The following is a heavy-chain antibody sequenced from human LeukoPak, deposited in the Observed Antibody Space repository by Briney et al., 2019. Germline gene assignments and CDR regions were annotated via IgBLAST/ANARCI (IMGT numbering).Heavy chain of an antibody. V-gene: IGHV4-38-2*02. J-gene: IGHJ5*02. CDR3: ARADHPPTNWFDP. CDR2: IYHSGST. CDR1: GYSISSGYY. Sequence: SETLSLTCTVSGYSISSGYYWGWIRQPPGKGLEWIGSIYHSGSTYYNPSLKSRVTISVDTSKNQFSLKLSSVTAADTAVYYCARADHPPTNWFDPWGQGTLVTVSS.